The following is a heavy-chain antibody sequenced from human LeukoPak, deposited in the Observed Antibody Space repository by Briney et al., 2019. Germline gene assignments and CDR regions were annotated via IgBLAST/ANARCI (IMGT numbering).Heavy chain of an antibody. J-gene: IGHJ4*02. CDR1: GFTFSDYY. Sequence: PGGSLRLSCAASGFTFSDYYMSWIRQAPGKGLEWVSYISSSGSTIYYADSVKGRFTISRDNAKNSLYLQMNSLRAEDTAVYYCARGSNYGAKMTTFSTLDYWGQGTLVTVSS. V-gene: IGHV3-11*01. CDR2: ISSSGSTI. D-gene: IGHD3-9*01. CDR3: ARGSNYGAKMTTFSTLDY.